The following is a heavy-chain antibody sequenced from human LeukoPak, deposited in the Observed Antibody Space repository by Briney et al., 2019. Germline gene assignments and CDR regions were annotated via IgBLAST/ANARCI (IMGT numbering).Heavy chain of an antibody. D-gene: IGHD3-22*01. Sequence: SQTLSLTCTVSGGSISSGGYYWSWIRQHPEKGLEWIGYIYYSGSTYYNPSLKSRVTISVDTSKNQFSLKLSSVTAADTAVYYCARSHYYDSSGFDYWGQGTLVTVSS. J-gene: IGHJ4*02. CDR1: GGSISSGGYY. CDR3: ARSHYYDSSGFDY. CDR2: IYYSGST. V-gene: IGHV4-31*03.